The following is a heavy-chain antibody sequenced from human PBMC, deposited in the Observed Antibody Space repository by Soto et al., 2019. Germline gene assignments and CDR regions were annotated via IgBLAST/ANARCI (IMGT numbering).Heavy chain of an antibody. Sequence: QVQLVQSGAEVKKPGASVKVSCKASGYTFTSYAMHWVRQAPGQRLEWMGWINAGNGNTKYSQKFQGRVTITRDTXXGTAYMELSSLRSEDTAVYYCARGELVHDYYGMDVWGQGTTVTVSS. D-gene: IGHD3-16*01. V-gene: IGHV1-3*01. J-gene: IGHJ6*02. CDR1: GYTFTSYA. CDR3: ARGELVHDYYGMDV. CDR2: INAGNGNT.